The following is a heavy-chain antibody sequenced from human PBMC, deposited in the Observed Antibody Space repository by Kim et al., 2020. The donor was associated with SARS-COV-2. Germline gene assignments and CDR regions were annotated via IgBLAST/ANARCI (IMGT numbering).Heavy chain of an antibody. V-gene: IGHV4-61*03. Sequence: RTNDHPALKRRATISVDTSKTRFSLKLSSVTAADTAVYYCARIQFRYFDLWGRGTLVTVSS. D-gene: IGHD1-1*01. CDR3: ARIQFRYFDL. CDR2: RT. J-gene: IGHJ2*01.